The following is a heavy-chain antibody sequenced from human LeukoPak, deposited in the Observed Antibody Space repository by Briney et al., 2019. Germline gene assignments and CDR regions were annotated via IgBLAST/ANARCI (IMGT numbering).Heavy chain of an antibody. CDR3: ARGGRDPSGSGPMVRGVITDNWFEP. CDR2: INHSGST. CDR1: GGSFSGYY. Sequence: PSETLSLTCAVYGGSFSGYYWSWIRQPPGKGLEWIGEINHSGSTNYNPSLKSRVTISVDTSKNQLSLKLSSVTAADTAVYYCARGGRDPSGSGPMVRGVITDNWFEPWGQGTLVTVSS. V-gene: IGHV4-34*01. J-gene: IGHJ5*02. D-gene: IGHD3-10*01.